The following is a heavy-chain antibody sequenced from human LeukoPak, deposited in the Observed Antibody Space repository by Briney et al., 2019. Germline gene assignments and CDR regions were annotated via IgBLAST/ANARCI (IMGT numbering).Heavy chain of an antibody. Sequence: GGSLRLSCAASGFTFSSYNMNWVRQAPGKGLEWVSYISSSSSTIYYADSVKGRFTISRDNAKNSLYLQMNSLRAEDTAVYYCARDLIVGDGDYFDYWGQGTLVTVSS. V-gene: IGHV3-48*04. CDR1: GFTFSSYN. CDR3: ARDLIVGDGDYFDY. CDR2: ISSSSSTI. J-gene: IGHJ4*02. D-gene: IGHD3-22*01.